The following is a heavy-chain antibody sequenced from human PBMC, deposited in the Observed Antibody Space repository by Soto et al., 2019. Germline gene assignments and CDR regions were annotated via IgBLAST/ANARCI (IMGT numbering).Heavy chain of an antibody. D-gene: IGHD5-18*01. CDR2: ISYDASDK. CDR1: AFTFSSYR. J-gene: IGHJ6*02. Sequence: QVQLVESGGGVVQPGRSLRLSCAASAFTFSSYRIHWVRQAPGKGLDWVAVISYDASDKYYADSVKGRFTISRDNSKNTLYLQMNSLRAEDTAVYYCVKERYGQLWLEDYGMDVWCQGTTGTVSS. CDR3: VKERYGQLWLEDYGMDV. V-gene: IGHV3-30*18.